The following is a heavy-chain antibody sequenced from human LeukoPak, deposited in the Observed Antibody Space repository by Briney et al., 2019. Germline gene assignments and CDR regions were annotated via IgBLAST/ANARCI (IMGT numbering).Heavy chain of an antibody. J-gene: IGHJ4*02. CDR2: INHSGST. D-gene: IGHD3-16*02. CDR1: GGSFSGYY. Sequence: SETLSLTCAVYGGSFSGYYWSWIRQPPGKGLEWIGEINHSGSTNYNPSLKSRVTISVDTSKNQFSLKLSSVTAADTAVYYCARRPYYDYVWGSYHLNRRPTDYWGQGTLVTVSS. V-gene: IGHV4-34*01. CDR3: ARRPYYDYVWGSYHLNRRPTDY.